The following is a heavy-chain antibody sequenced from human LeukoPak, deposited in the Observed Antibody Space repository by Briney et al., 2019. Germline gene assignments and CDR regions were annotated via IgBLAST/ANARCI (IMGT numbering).Heavy chain of an antibody. Sequence: ASVKVSCKASGYTFTVYYMHWVRQAPGRGLEWMGWINPNSGDTNYAQKFQGRVTMTRDTSISTAYMELSRLRSDDTAVYYCARGEAAIIDYWGQGTLVTVSS. D-gene: IGHD2-2*02. J-gene: IGHJ4*02. V-gene: IGHV1-2*02. CDR1: GYTFTVYY. CDR2: INPNSGDT. CDR3: ARGEAAIIDY.